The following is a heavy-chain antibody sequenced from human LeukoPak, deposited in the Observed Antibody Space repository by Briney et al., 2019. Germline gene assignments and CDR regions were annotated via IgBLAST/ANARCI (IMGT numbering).Heavy chain of an antibody. CDR1: GGSISSGSYY. CDR3: ARDPTPLTIFGNHYYMDV. V-gene: IGHV4-61*02. Sequence: NPSETLSLTCTVSGGSISSGSYYWSWIRQPGGKGLEWIGRIYTSGSTNYNPSLKSRVTISVDTSKNQFSLKLSSVPAADTAVYFCARDPTPLTIFGNHYYMDVWGKGTTVTVCS. J-gene: IGHJ6*03. CDR2: IYTSGST. D-gene: IGHD3-3*01.